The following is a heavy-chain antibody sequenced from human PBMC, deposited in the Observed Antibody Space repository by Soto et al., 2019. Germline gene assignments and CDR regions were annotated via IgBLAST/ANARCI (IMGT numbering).Heavy chain of an antibody. D-gene: IGHD2-15*01. CDR1: GGSISSGGYS. CDR2: IYHSGST. J-gene: IGHJ5*02. V-gene: IGHV4-30-2*01. CDR3: ARVYCSGGSCCWFDP. Sequence: QLQLQESGSGLVKPSQTLSLTCAVSGGSISSGGYSWSWIRQPPGKGLEWIGYIYHSGSTYYNPSLKSRVTISVARSKNQFSLKLSSVTAADTAVYYCARVYCSGGSCCWFDPWGQGTLVTVSS.